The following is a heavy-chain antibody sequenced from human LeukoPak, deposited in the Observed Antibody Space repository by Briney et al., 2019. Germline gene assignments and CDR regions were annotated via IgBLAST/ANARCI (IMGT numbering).Heavy chain of an antibody. CDR2: ISAYNGNT. D-gene: IGHD6-13*01. CDR1: GYTFTSYG. V-gene: IGHV1-18*01. CDR3: ARDPRIAAAGADAFDI. Sequence: ASVKVSCKASGYTFTSYGISWVRQAPGQGLEWMGWISAYNGNTNYAQKLQGRVTMTTDTSTSTAYMELRSLRSDDTAVYYCARDPRIAAAGADAFDIWGQGTMVTVSS. J-gene: IGHJ3*02.